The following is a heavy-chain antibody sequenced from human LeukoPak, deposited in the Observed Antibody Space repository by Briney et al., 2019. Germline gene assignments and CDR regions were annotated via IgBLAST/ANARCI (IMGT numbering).Heavy chain of an antibody. CDR1: GGSISSYY. CDR3: ARVPSDYGGNSEGY. J-gene: IGHJ4*02. CDR2: IYYSGST. V-gene: IGHV4-59*01. Sequence: SETLSLTCTVSGGSISSYYWSWIRQPPGKGLEWIGYIYYSGSTNYNPSLKSRVTISVDTSKNQFSLKLSSVTAADTAVYYCARVPSDYGGNSEGYWGQGTLVTVSS. D-gene: IGHD4-23*01.